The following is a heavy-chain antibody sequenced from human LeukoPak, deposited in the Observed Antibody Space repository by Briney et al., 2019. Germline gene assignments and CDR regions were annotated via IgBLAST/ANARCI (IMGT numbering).Heavy chain of an antibody. Sequence: SVKVSCKASGGTFSSYAIRWVRQAPGQGLEWMGGIIPIFGTANYAQKFQGRVMITADESTSTAYMELSSLRSEDTAVYYCAHNEFWIGYYPLYWGQGTLVTVSS. J-gene: IGHJ4*02. D-gene: IGHD3-3*01. V-gene: IGHV1-69*13. CDR1: GGTFSSYA. CDR3: AHNEFWIGYYPLY. CDR2: IIPIFGTA.